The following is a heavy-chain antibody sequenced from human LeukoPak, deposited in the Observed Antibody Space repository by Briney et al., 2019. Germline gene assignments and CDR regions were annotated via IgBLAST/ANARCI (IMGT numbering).Heavy chain of an antibody. CDR1: GYTFTGYY. CDR2: INPNSSGT. J-gene: IGHJ4*02. V-gene: IGHV1-2*02. D-gene: IGHD3-3*01. Sequence: ASVKVSCKASGYTFTGYYMHWVRQAPGQGLEWMGWINPNSSGTNYAQKFQGRVTMTRDTSISTAYMELSRLRSDDTAVYYCARDSELYYDFWSGYPSPGYFDYWGQGTLVTVSS. CDR3: ARDSELYYDFWSGYPSPGYFDY.